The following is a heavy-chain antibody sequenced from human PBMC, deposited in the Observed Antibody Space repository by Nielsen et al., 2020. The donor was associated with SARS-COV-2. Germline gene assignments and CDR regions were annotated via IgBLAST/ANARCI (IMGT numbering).Heavy chain of an antibody. CDR3: ARDPSLLWIGELSYGMDI. D-gene: IGHD3-10*01. J-gene: IGHJ6*02. Sequence: WVRQAPGQGLEWMGIINPSGGSTSYAQKFQGRVTMTRDTSTSTVYMELSSLRSEDTAVYYCARDPSLLWIGELSYGMDIWGQGTTVTVSS. CDR2: INPSGGST. V-gene: IGHV1-46*01.